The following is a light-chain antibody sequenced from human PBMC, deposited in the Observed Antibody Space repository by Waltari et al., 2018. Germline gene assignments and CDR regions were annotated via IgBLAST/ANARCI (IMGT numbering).Light chain of an antibody. V-gene: IGKV4-1*01. Sequence: DIVMTQSPDSLAVSLGDKATINCKSNQSLLYNSNNKNYLAWYQQKPGQPLKLFFYWASSRESGVPDRFSGSGSGTDFTLTIGSLQAEDVAVYYCQQYYTAPYTFGQGTKLEIK. J-gene: IGKJ2*01. CDR2: WAS. CDR3: QQYYTAPYT. CDR1: QSLLYNSNNKNY.